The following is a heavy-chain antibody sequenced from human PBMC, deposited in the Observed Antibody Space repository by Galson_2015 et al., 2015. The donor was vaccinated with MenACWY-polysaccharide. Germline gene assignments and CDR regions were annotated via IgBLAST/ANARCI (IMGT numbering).Heavy chain of an antibody. Sequence: TLRLSCAASGSTFSSYWMGWVRQPPGKRLEWAANIRQDGNEKYYLDSVKGRFTISRDNAKSSLYLQMNSLRAEDTAVYYCARVSMPTYFDYWGQGTLVTVSS. CDR1: GSTFSSYW. V-gene: IGHV3-7*01. CDR3: ARVSMPTYFDY. D-gene: IGHD2-2*01. J-gene: IGHJ4*02. CDR2: IRQDGNEK.